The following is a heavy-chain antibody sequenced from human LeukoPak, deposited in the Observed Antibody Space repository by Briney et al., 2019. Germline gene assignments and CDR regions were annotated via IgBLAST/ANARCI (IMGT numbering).Heavy chain of an antibody. CDR3: ARSVNDIVVVPAGMGAFDI. CDR2: INWNGGST. CDR1: GFTFDDYG. V-gene: IGHV3-20*04. J-gene: IGHJ3*02. D-gene: IGHD2-2*01. Sequence: GGSLRLSCAASGFTFDDYGMSWVRQAPGKGLEWVSGINWNGGSTGYADSVKGRFTISRDNAKNSLYLQMNSLRAEDTALYYCARSVNDIVVVPAGMGAFDIWGQGTMVTVSS.